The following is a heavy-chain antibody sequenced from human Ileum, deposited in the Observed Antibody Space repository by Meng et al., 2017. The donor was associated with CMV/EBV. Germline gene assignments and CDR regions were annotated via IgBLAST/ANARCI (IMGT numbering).Heavy chain of an antibody. Sequence: GGSLRPSCAVSGFTLSSNWMHWVRQVPGKGLVWVSRIDDAGSGTSYADSVKGRFTISRDNAKNTVYLQMNSLTVEDTAVYYCATVFDYWGQGALVTVSS. CDR1: GFTLSSNW. CDR2: IDDAGSGT. V-gene: IGHV3-74*01. J-gene: IGHJ4*02. CDR3: ATVFDY.